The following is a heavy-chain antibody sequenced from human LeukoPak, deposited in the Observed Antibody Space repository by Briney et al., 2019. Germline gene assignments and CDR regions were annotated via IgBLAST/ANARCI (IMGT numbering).Heavy chain of an antibody. Sequence: PSETLSLICTVSGGSISSYYWSWLRQPPGKGLEWIGYIYYSGSTNYNPSHKSRVTISVDTSKNQFSLKLSSVTAADTAVYYCARVEEGIANPWGQGTLVTVSS. CDR3: ARVEEGIANP. D-gene: IGHD2-21*01. V-gene: IGHV4-59*01. J-gene: IGHJ5*02. CDR1: GGSISSYY. CDR2: IYYSGST.